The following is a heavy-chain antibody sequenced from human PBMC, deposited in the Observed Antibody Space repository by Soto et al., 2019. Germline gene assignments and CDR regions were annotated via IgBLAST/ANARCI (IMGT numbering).Heavy chain of an antibody. Sequence: PGGSLRLSCAASGFSFSHYWMHWVRQAPGKGLEWVAVIWYDGSNKYYADCVKGRFTISRDNSKNTLYLQMNSLRAEDTAVYYCARDHKWDGMDLWGQATTVTVPS. D-gene: IGHD1-26*01. J-gene: IGHJ6*02. CDR2: IWYDGSNK. CDR1: GFSFSHYW. V-gene: IGHV3-33*08. CDR3: ARDHKWDGMDL.